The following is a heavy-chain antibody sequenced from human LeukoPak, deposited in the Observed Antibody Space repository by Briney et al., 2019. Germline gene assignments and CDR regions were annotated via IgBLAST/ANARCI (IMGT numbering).Heavy chain of an antibody. J-gene: IGHJ4*02. CDR2: IIPIFGTA. CDR3: AREAKDSGYDSGIDY. CDR1: GGTFSSYA. V-gene: IGHV1-69*05. D-gene: IGHD5-12*01. Sequence: SVKVSCKASGGTFSSYAISWVRQAPGQGLEWMGRIIPIFGTANYAQKFQGRVTITTDESTSTAYMDVSSLRSEDTAVYYCAREAKDSGYDSGIDYWGQGTLVTVSS.